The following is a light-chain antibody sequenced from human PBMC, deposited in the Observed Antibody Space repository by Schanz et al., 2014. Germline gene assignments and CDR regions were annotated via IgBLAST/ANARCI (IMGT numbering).Light chain of an antibody. CDR1: QYISKY. J-gene: IGKJ3*01. Sequence: DIQMTQSPSSLSASVGDSVTITCRASQYISKYLNWYHQKPGKAPKLLMSAASTLQSGVPSRFSGSGSGTDFTLTIDSLQPEDFATYYCQHSYSTPLTFGPGTKVDIK. CDR2: AAS. V-gene: IGKV1-39*01. CDR3: QHSYSTPLT.